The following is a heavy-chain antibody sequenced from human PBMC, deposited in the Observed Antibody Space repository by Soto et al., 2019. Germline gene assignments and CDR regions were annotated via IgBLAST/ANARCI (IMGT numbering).Heavy chain of an antibody. V-gene: IGHV3-23*01. CDR2: ISGSGGST. CDR3: AKNYDFWSGPSYWYFDL. Sequence: EVQLLESGGGLVQPGGSLRLSCAASGFTFSSYAMSWVRQAPGKGLEWVSAISGSGGSTYYADSVKGRFTISRDNSKNTLYLQMNSLRAEDTAVYYCAKNYDFWSGPSYWYFDLWGRGTLVTVSS. J-gene: IGHJ2*01. CDR1: GFTFSSYA. D-gene: IGHD3-3*01.